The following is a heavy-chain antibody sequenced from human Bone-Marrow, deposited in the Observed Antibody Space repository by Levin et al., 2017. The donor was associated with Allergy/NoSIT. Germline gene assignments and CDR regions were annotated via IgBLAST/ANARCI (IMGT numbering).Heavy chain of an antibody. CDR1: GFSFTTYS. J-gene: IGHJ4*02. CDR2: ISSSSTTK. V-gene: IGHV3-48*01. D-gene: IGHD5-18*01. CDR3: AKDHIYGIDY. Sequence: LSLTCAASGFSFTTYSMNWVRQAPGKGLEWLSYISSSSTTKQYADSVKGRFTISRDDAKNLLYLQMNSLRAEDTAVYYCAKDHIYGIDYWGQGTLVTVS.